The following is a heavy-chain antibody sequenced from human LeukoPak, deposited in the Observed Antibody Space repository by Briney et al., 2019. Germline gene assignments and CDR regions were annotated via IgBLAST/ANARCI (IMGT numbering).Heavy chain of an antibody. V-gene: IGHV1-2*02. D-gene: IGHD3-10*01. J-gene: IGHJ4*02. CDR2: INPNSGGT. CDR1: GYTFTGYY. CDR3: ARVRGITMVRGAYGY. Sequence: ASVKVSCKASGYTFTGYYMHWVRQAPGQGLEWMGWINPNSGGTNYAQKFQGRVTMTRDTSISTAYMELSRLRSDDTAVYYCARVRGITMVRGAYGYWGQGTLVTVSS.